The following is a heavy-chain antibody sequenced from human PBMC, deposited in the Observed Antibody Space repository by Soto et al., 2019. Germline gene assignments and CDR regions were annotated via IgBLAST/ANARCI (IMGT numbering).Heavy chain of an antibody. CDR3: AKGLYYYDSSGYSHYFDY. Sequence: PGGSLRLSCAASGFTFSSYAMSWVRQAPGKXLEWVSAISGSGGSTYYADSVKGRFTISRDNSKNTLYLQMNSLRAEDTAVYYCAKGLYYYDSSGYSHYFDYWGQGTLVTVSS. V-gene: IGHV3-23*01. D-gene: IGHD3-22*01. CDR2: ISGSGGST. CDR1: GFTFSSYA. J-gene: IGHJ4*02.